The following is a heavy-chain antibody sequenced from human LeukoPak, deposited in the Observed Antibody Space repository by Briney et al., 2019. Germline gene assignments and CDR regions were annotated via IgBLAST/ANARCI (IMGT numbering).Heavy chain of an antibody. J-gene: IGHJ3*02. CDR1: GFPFSDYY. Sequence: PGGSLRLSCAASGFPFSDYYMSWIRQAPGKGLEWVSYISSSGSKIYYADSVKGRFTISRDNAKNSLYLQMNSLRAEDTAVYYCARVRYSSGAFDIWGQGTMVTVSS. D-gene: IGHD6-25*01. CDR2: ISSSGSKI. CDR3: ARVRYSSGAFDI. V-gene: IGHV3-11*01.